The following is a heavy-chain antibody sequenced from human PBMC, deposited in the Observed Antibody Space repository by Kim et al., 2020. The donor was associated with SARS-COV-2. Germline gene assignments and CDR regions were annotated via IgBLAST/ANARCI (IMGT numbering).Heavy chain of an antibody. V-gene: IGHV3-9*01. D-gene: IGHD2-8*01. CDR2: ISWNGGSI. CDR1: GFTFDDYA. Sequence: GGSLRLSCAASGFTFDDYAMHWVRQAPGKGLEWVSGISWNGGSIGYADSVKGRFTISRDNAKNSLYLQMNSLRAEDTALYYCAKDRSVYASPYDALDIWGQGTMVTVSS. CDR3: AKDRSVYASPYDALDI. J-gene: IGHJ3*02.